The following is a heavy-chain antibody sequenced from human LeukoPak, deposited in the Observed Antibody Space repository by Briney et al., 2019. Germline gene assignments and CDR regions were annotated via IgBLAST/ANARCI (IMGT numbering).Heavy chain of an antibody. CDR3: ARDGRIGWSNWFDP. Sequence: PSETLSLTCTVSGGSISSYYWSWIRQPAGKGLEWIGRIYTSGSTNYNPSLKSRVTMSVDTSKNQFSLKLSSVTAAGTAVYYCARDGRIGWSNWFDPWGQGTLVTVSS. J-gene: IGHJ5*02. D-gene: IGHD1-26*01. CDR2: IYTSGST. V-gene: IGHV4-4*07. CDR1: GGSISSYY.